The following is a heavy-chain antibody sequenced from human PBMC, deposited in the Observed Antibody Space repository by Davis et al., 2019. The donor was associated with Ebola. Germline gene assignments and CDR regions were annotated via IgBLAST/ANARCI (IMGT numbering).Heavy chain of an antibody. CDR2: ISAYNGNT. V-gene: IGHV1-18*01. Sequence: AASVKVSCKASGYTFTSYGISWVRQAPGQGLEWMGWISAYNGNTNYAQKLQGRVTMTTDTSTSTAYMELRSLRSDDTAVYYCAILIQRIAAAGTFLDYWGQGTLVTVSS. CDR1: GYTFTSYG. J-gene: IGHJ4*02. CDR3: AILIQRIAAAGTFLDY. D-gene: IGHD6-13*01.